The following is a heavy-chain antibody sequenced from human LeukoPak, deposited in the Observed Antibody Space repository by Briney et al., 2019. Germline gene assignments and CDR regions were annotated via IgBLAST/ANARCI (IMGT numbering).Heavy chain of an antibody. J-gene: IGHJ4*02. V-gene: IGHV4-38-2*02. CDR2: IYHSGST. D-gene: IGHD2-15*01. CDR3: ARESNWYGSES. Sequence: SETLSLTCTVSGYSISSGYYWGWIRQPPGKGLEWIGSIYHSGSTYYNPSLKSRVTISVDTSKNQFSLKLSSVTAADTAVYYCARESNWYGSESWGQGTLVTVSS. CDR1: GYSISSGYY.